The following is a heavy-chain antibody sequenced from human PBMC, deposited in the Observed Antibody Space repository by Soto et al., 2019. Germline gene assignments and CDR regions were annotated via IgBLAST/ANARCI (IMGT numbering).Heavy chain of an antibody. CDR1: GFTFSSYG. CDR3: AEILGDSGYDLLLDGGMDV. V-gene: IGHV3-30*03. J-gene: IGHJ6*02. D-gene: IGHD5-12*01. Sequence: GGSLRLSCAASGFTFSSYGMHWVRQAPGKGLEWVAVISYDGSNKYYADSVKGRFTISRDNSKNTLYLQMNSLRAEDTAVYYCAEILGDSGYDLLLDGGMDVWGQGTTVTVSS. CDR2: ISYDGSNK.